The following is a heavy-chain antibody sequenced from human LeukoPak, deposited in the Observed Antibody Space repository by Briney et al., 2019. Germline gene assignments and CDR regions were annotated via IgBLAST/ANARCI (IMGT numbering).Heavy chain of an antibody. J-gene: IGHJ4*02. D-gene: IGHD4-17*01. CDR2: INDEGST. CDR3: ARDLFAADCGDVPFDY. CDR1: GESFTSYY. V-gene: IGHV4-34*10. Sequence: SETLSLTCAVYGESFTSYYWTWIRRFPGKGLEWIGEINDEGSTNYNPSLKSRVTMSVDTSKNQFSLKLSSVTAADTAVYYCARDLFAADCGDVPFDYWGQGTLVTVSS.